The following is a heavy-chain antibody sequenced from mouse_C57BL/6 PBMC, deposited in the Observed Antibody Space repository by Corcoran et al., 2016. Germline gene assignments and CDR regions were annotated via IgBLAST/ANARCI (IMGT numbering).Heavy chain of an antibody. CDR1: GYTFTDYY. CDR3: ARHYSNMDY. D-gene: IGHD2-5*01. CDR2: INPNNGGT. V-gene: IGHV1-26*01. Sequence: EVQLQQSGPELVKPGASVKISCKASGYTFTDYYMNWVKQSHGKSLEWIGDINPNNGGTSYNQKFKGKATLTVDKSSSTAYMELRSLTSEDSAVYYCARHYSNMDYWCQGTSVTVSS. J-gene: IGHJ4*01.